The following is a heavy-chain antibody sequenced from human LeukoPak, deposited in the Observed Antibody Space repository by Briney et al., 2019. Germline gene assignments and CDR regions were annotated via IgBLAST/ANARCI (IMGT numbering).Heavy chain of an antibody. D-gene: IGHD3-3*01. V-gene: IGHV4-34*01. Sequence: KPSETLSLTCAVYGGSFSGYYWSWIRQPPGKGLEWIGEINHSGSTNYNPSLKSRVTISVDTSKNQFSLKLSSVTAADTAVYYCARGDSAAADFGVVTQLYYFDYWGQGTLVTVSS. J-gene: IGHJ4*02. CDR2: INHSGST. CDR1: GGSFSGYY. CDR3: ARGDSAAADFGVVTQLYYFDY.